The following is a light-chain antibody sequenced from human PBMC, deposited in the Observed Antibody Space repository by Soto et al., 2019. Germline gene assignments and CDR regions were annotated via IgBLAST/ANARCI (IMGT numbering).Light chain of an antibody. CDR3: QQYNSYPCT. V-gene: IGKV1-5*01. Sequence: DIQMTQSPSTLSASVGDRVTITCRASQSISNWLAWYQQKPGKAPKLLIYDASNLEGGVPSRFSGSGSGTEFTLTISSLQPDDFATSSCQQYNSYPCTSGQGTKV. CDR1: QSISNW. CDR2: DAS. J-gene: IGKJ1*01.